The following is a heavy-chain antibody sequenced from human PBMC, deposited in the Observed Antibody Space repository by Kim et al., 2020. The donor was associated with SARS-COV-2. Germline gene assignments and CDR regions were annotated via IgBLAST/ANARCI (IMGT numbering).Heavy chain of an antibody. CDR2: T. J-gene: IGHJ4*02. V-gene: IGHV3-15*01. Sequence: TDYAAPVKGRFTISRDDSKNTLYLQMNSMKTEDTAVYYCTTDSSGWGVDYWGQGTLVTVSS. CDR3: TTDSSGWGVDY. D-gene: IGHD6-19*01.